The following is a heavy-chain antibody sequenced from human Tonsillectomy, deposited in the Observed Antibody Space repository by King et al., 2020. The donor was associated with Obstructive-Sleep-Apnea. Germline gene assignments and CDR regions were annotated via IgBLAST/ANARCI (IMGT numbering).Heavy chain of an antibody. CDR2: INHSGST. CDR3: ARGLRTGTTLGSHYMDV. V-gene: IGHV4-34*01. J-gene: IGHJ6*03. D-gene: IGHD1-7*01. CDR1: GGSFSGYY. Sequence: VQLQQWGTGLLKPSETLSRTCAVYGGSFSGYYWSWIRQPPGKGLEWIGEINHSGSTNYNPSLKSRVTISVDTSKNQFSLKVSSLTAADTAVYYCARGLRTGTTLGSHYMDVWGKGTTVTVSS.